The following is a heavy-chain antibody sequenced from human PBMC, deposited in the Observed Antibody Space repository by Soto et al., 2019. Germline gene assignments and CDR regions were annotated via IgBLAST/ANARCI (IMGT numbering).Heavy chain of an antibody. CDR2: INPNSGGT. J-gene: IGHJ6*02. V-gene: IGHV1-2*02. CDR1: GYTFTGYY. CDR3: ARDFMYYYYGMDV. Sequence: ASVKVSCKASGYTFTGYYMHWVRQAPGQGLEWMGWINPNSGGTNYAQKFQGRVTTTRDTSISTAYMELSRLRSDDTAVYYCARDFMYYYYGMDVWGQGTTVTVSS.